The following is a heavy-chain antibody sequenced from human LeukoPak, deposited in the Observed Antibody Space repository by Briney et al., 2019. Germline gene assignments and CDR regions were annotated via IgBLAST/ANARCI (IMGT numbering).Heavy chain of an antibody. Sequence: SVKVSCKASGYTFTSYDINWVRQATGQGLEWMGGIIPIFGTPNNAQKFQGRVTITADESTSTAYMELSSLRLEDTAVYYCARSLGYCSGGSCYQAFDYWGQGTLVSVSS. V-gene: IGHV1-69*13. CDR2: IIPIFGTP. J-gene: IGHJ4*02. D-gene: IGHD2-15*01. CDR3: ARSLGYCSGGSCYQAFDY. CDR1: GYTFTSYD.